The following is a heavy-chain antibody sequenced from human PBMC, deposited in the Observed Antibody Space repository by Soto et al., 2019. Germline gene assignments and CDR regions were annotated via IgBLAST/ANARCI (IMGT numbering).Heavy chain of an antibody. CDR1: GDSVSSNSAA. CDR3: ARARYSSSWYYFDY. J-gene: IGHJ4*02. V-gene: IGHV6-1*01. D-gene: IGHD6-13*01. Sequence: QSLSLTCAISGDSVSSNSAAWNWIRQSPSRGLEWLGRTYYRSKWYNDYAVSVKSRITINPYTSKNQFSLQLNSVTPEDTAVYYCARARYSSSWYYFDYWGQGXLVTVSS. CDR2: TYYRSKWYN.